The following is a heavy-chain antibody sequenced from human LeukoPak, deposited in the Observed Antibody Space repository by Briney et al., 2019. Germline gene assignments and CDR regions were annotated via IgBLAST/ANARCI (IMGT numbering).Heavy chain of an antibody. V-gene: IGHV4-59*01. J-gene: IGHJ4*02. CDR2: IYYSGST. CDR1: GGSISSYY. Sequence: RSSETLSLTCTVSGGSISSYYWSWIRQPPGKGLEWLGYIYYSGSTNYNPSLKSRVTISVDTSKNQFSLKLSSVTAADTAVYYCARAYYDFWSGYQYYFDYWGQGTLVTVSS. D-gene: IGHD3-3*01. CDR3: ARAYYDFWSGYQYYFDY.